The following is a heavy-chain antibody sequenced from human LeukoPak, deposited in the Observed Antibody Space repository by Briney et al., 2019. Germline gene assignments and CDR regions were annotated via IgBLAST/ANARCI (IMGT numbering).Heavy chain of an antibody. D-gene: IGHD3-10*01. Sequence: PGGSLRLSCAASGFTFSSYGMHWVRQAPGKGLEWVAVISYDGSSKYYADSVKGRFTISRDNSKNTLYLQMNSLRAEDTAVYYCAKDMVRGVSYYFDYWGQGTLVTVSS. CDR3: AKDMVRGVSYYFDY. V-gene: IGHV3-30*18. CDR2: ISYDGSSK. J-gene: IGHJ4*02. CDR1: GFTFSSYG.